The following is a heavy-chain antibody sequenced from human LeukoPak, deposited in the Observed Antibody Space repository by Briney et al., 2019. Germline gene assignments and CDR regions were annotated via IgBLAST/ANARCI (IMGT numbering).Heavy chain of an antibody. Sequence: SETLSLTCTVSGGSICSGDYYWSWIRQPPGKGLEWIGYIYYSGSTYYNPSLKSRVTISVDTSKNQFSLKLSSVTAADTAVYYCAREPTDLVVNWFDIWGQGTMVTVSS. J-gene: IGHJ3*02. V-gene: IGHV4-30-4*01. CDR2: IYYSGST. D-gene: IGHD2-15*01. CDR1: GGSICSGDYY. CDR3: AREPTDLVVNWFDI.